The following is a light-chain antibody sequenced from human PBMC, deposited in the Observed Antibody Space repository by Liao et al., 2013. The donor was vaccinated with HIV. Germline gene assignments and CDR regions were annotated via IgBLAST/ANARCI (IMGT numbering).Light chain of an antibody. J-gene: IGLJ1*01. V-gene: IGLV3-21*01. CDR2: YDS. Sequence: SYELTQPPSVSVAPGKTAWITCGGNDIGSKSVHWYQQKPGQAPVLVMHYDSDRPSGIPERFSGSNSGNTATLTIARVEAGDEADYYCQAWDSSTEVFGTGTKVTVL. CDR3: QAWDSSTEV. CDR1: DIGSKS.